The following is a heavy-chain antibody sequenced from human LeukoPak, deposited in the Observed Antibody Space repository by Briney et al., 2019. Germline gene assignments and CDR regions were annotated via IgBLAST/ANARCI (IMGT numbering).Heavy chain of an antibody. V-gene: IGHV1-18*01. CDR1: GYTFTSYG. CDR3: ARDRTPPPGPDAFDI. D-gene: IGHD4-23*01. CDR2: ISAYNGNT. J-gene: IGHJ3*02. Sequence: ASVKVSCKASGYTFTSYGISWVRQAPGQGLEWMGWISAYNGNTNYAQKLQGRVTMTTDTSTSTAYMELRSLRSDDTAVYYCARDRTPPPGPDAFDIWGQGTMVTVSS.